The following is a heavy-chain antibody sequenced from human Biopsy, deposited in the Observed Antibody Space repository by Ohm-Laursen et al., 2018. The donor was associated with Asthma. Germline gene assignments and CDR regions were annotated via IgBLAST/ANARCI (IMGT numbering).Heavy chain of an antibody. CDR1: GYTFNSAG. V-gene: IGHV1-18*01. D-gene: IGHD3-10*01. CDR3: ARAVDYSHYYGIDV. CDR2: ISVYNGNT. J-gene: IGHJ6*02. Sequence: ASVKVSCKTSGYTFNSAGITWVRQAPGQGLEWMGWISVYNGNTKVAQKPQDRVTMITDTSTSTAYMELRSTRSDDTAVYFCARAVDYSHYYGIDVWGQGTTVTVS.